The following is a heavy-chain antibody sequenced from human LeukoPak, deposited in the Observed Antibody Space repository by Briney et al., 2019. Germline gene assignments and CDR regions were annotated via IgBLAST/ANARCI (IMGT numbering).Heavy chain of an antibody. J-gene: IGHJ4*02. V-gene: IGHV1-46*01. CDR3: ARSVRMVVAATGFDY. CDR1: GGTFSSYA. CDR2: IIPSGGST. D-gene: IGHD2-15*01. Sequence: GASVKVSCKASGGTFSSYAISWVRQAPGQGLEWMGGIIPSGGSTSYAQKFQGRVAMTRDMSTSTVYMELSSLRSEDTAVYYCARSVRMVVAATGFDYWGQGTLVTVSS.